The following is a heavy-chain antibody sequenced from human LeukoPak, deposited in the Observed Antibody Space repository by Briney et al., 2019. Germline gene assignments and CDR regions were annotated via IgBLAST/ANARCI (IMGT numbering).Heavy chain of an antibody. CDR1: GFTFSTYI. V-gene: IGHV3-30*04. D-gene: IGHD6-13*01. CDR2: ISHDGGNA. J-gene: IGHJ3*02. CDR3: TRQQLDAFDI. Sequence: GRSLRLSCAASGFTFSTYIMHWVRQAPGKGLEWVAVISHDGGNALYADSLKGRFTISRDNAKNTLSLQMNSLRAEDTAVYYCTRQQLDAFDIWGPGTMVTVSS.